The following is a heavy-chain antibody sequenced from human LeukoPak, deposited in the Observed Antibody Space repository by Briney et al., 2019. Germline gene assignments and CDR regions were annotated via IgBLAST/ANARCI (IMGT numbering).Heavy chain of an antibody. CDR1: GGSISSGGYY. Sequence: PSQTLSLTCTVSGGSISSGGYYWSWLRQHPGKGLEWIGYIYYSGSTYYNPSLKSRVTISVDTSKNQFSLKLSSVTAADTAVYYCAREAIYASPRDNYGMDVWGQGTTVTVSS. CDR3: AREAIYASPRDNYGMDV. D-gene: IGHD2-8*01. CDR2: IYYSGST. V-gene: IGHV4-31*03. J-gene: IGHJ6*02.